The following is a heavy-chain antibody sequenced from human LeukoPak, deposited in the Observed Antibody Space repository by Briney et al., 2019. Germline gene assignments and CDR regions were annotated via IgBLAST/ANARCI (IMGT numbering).Heavy chain of an antibody. CDR2: ISDSGGTT. CDR1: GFTFSSFA. V-gene: IGHV3-23*01. Sequence: GGSLRLSCAASGFTFSSFAVSWVRQSPTKGLEWVSAISDSGGTTYYASSMKGRFTISRDNSKNTLYLQMNSLRAEDTAVYYCAISHAGGASPLSFQHWGQGTLVTVSS. J-gene: IGHJ1*01. CDR3: AISHAGGASPLSFQH. D-gene: IGHD4/OR15-4a*01.